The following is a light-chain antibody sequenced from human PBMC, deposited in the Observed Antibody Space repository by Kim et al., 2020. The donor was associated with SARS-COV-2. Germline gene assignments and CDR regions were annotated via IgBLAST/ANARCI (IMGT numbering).Light chain of an antibody. Sequence: GQSVTFSCSGSSSNIGSNPVNWYQQLPGTAPKLLIYSNNQRPSGVPDRFSGSKSGTSASLAISGLQSEDEADYYCAAWDDSLNGVVFGGGTQLTVL. CDR1: SSNIGSNP. CDR2: SNN. CDR3: AAWDDSLNGVV. J-gene: IGLJ2*01. V-gene: IGLV1-44*01.